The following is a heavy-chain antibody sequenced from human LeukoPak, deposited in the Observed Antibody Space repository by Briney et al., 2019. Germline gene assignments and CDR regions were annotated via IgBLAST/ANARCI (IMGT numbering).Heavy chain of an antibody. CDR3: ARSIIGTRSKFDY. V-gene: IGHV4-59*08. J-gene: IGHJ4*02. D-gene: IGHD1/OR15-1a*01. CDR1: GGSISTYY. CDR2: ISYSGST. Sequence: PSETLSLTCTVSGGSISTYYGSSIRQPPGKGLEWIGYISYSGSTNYNPSLKSRVTISLDTSKNQFALKLSSVTAADTAVYYCARSIIGTRSKFDYWGQGTLVTVSS.